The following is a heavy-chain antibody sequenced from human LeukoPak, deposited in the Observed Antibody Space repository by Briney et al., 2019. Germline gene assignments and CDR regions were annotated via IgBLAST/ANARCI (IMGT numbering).Heavy chain of an antibody. CDR3: ARTLRLGTPRAFDI. V-gene: IGHV3-7*05. CDR2: IHEDGSDK. CDR1: GFTFSSYW. Sequence: PGGSLRLSCVVSGFTFSSYWMNWVRQAQGKGLEWVANIHEDGSDKYYVDSVKGRFTISRDNAKNSLYLQMNSLRAEDTALYYCARTLRLGTPRAFDIWGRGTMVTVSS. D-gene: IGHD1-14*01. J-gene: IGHJ3*02.